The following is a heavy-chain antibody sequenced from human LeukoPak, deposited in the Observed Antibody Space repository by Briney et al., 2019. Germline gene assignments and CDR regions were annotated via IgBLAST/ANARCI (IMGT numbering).Heavy chain of an antibody. J-gene: IGHJ4*02. CDR1: GGSIRNSSFY. CDR3: ARHGVKGKGQQFYYFNY. D-gene: IGHD5-24*01. Sequence: SETLSLTCAVSGGSIRNSSFYWGWIRQPPGKGLEWIASIYNSGTTYYNPSIKSRITIFVDTSKNQVSLKLRSVTAADTAVYSCARHGVKGKGQQFYYFNYGGRGPVATAS. V-gene: IGHV4-39*01. CDR2: IYNSGTT.